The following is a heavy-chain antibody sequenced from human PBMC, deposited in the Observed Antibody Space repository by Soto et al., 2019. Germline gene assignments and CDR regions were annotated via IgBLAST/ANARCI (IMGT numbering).Heavy chain of an antibody. CDR1: GYTFTSYG. CDR3: ARDEVGANGVYYYSGMDV. CDR2: ISAYNGNT. D-gene: IGHD1-26*01. V-gene: IGHV1-18*04. J-gene: IGHJ6*02. Sequence: ASVKVSCKASGYTFTSYGISWVRQAPGQGLEWMGWISAYNGNTNYAQKLQGRVTMTTDTSTSTAYMELRSLRSDDTAVYYCARDEVGANGVYYYSGMDVCGQGPTVTVSS.